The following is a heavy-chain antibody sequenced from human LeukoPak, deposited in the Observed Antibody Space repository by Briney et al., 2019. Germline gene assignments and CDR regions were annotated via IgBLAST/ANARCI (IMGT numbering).Heavy chain of an antibody. J-gene: IGHJ4*02. V-gene: IGHV1-69-2*01. Sequence: ASVKISCKVSGYTFTDYYMHWVQQAPGKGLEWMGLVDPEDGETIYAEKFQGRVTITADTFADTAYMELSSLRCEDTGVYYCATDVGYTGYGAYDCWGQGTLVTVSS. CDR1: GYTFTDYY. CDR3: ATDVGYTGYGAYDC. D-gene: IGHD5-12*01. CDR2: VDPEDGET.